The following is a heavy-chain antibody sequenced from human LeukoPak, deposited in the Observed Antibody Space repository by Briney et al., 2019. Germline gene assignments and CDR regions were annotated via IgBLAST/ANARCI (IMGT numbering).Heavy chain of an antibody. CDR2: IYTSGST. D-gene: IGHD3-3*01. J-gene: IGHJ4*02. CDR1: GGSISSGSYY. CDR3: ARERFLEWLDY. Sequence: PSQTLSLTCTVSGGSISSGSYYWSWIRQPAGKGLEWIGRIYTSGSTNYNPSLKSRVTISVDTSKNQFSLKLSSVTAADTAVYYCARERFLEWLDYWGQGTLVTVSS. V-gene: IGHV4-61*02.